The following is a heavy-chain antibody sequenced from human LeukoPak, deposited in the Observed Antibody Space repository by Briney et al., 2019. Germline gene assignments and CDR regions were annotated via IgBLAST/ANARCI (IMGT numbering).Heavy chain of an antibody. CDR1: GYTSTGYA. J-gene: IGHJ4*02. Sequence: GASVKVSCKASGYTSTGYAMHWVRQAPGQRLEWMGWINAGNGNTKYSQKFQGRVTITRDTSASTAYMELSSLRSEDTAVYYCARVGGFKYSYGSDYFDYWGQGTLVTVSS. CDR2: INAGNGNT. D-gene: IGHD5-18*01. V-gene: IGHV1-3*01. CDR3: ARVGGFKYSYGSDYFDY.